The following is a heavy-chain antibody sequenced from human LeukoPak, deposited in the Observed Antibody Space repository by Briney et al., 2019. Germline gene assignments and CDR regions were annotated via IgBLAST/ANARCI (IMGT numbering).Heavy chain of an antibody. CDR1: GFTFSSYA. D-gene: IGHD2-2*01. Sequence: GGSLRLSCAASGFTFSSYAMSWVRQAPGKGLEWVSVIYSGGSGDTYYADSVKGRFTISRDNSKNTLNLQMNSLRAEDTAVYYCAHRKATSWAHDYWGQGTLVTVSS. CDR3: AHRKATSWAHDY. J-gene: IGHJ4*02. V-gene: IGHV3-23*03. CDR2: IYSGGSGDT.